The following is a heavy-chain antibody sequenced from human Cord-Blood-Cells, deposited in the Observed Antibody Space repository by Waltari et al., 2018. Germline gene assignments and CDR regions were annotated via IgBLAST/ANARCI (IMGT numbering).Heavy chain of an antibody. Sequence: QVQLQQWGAGLLKPSETLSLTCAVYGGSFSGYYWSWIRQPPGKGLEWIGEINHSGSTNYNPSLKSRVTISVDTSKNQFSLKLSSVTAADTAVYYCARGLVPMEGGAVDDYWGQGTLVTVSS. V-gene: IGHV4-34*01. J-gene: IGHJ4*02. CDR1: GGSFSGYY. D-gene: IGHD3-16*01. CDR2: INHSGST. CDR3: ARGLVPMEGGAVDDY.